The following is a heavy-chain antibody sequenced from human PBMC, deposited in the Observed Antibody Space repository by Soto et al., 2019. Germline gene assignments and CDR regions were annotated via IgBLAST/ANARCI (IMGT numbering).Heavy chain of an antibody. D-gene: IGHD6-13*01. Sequence: QVQLVASGGGVVQPGRSLRLSCAASGFTFSSYAMHWVRQAPGKGLEWVAVISYDGSNKYYADSVKGRFTISRDNSKNTLYLPMNSLRAEDTAVYYCARDREDSSSWYNYYYGMDVCGQGTTVTVSS. CDR2: ISYDGSNK. CDR1: GFTFSSYA. J-gene: IGHJ6*02. V-gene: IGHV3-30-3*01. CDR3: ARDREDSSSWYNYYYGMDV.